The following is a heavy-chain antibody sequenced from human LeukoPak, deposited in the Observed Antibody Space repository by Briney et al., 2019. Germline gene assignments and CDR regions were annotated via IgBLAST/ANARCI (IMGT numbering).Heavy chain of an antibody. D-gene: IGHD4-11*01. CDR3: AKDQADYTNYVFGWAFDY. CDR1: GFTFSSYG. J-gene: IGHJ4*02. Sequence: GGSLRLSCVASGFTFSSYGMHWVRQAPGKGLEWVAFIRYDGTNKYYADSVKGRFTISRDNSKNTLYLQMNSLRVEDTAVYYCAKDQADYTNYVFGWAFDYWGQGTLVTVSS. V-gene: IGHV3-30*02. CDR2: IRYDGTNK.